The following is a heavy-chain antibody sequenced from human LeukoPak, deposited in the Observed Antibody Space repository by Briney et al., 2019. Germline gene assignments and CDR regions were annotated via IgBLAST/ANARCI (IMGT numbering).Heavy chain of an antibody. D-gene: IGHD3-10*01. Sequence: SETLSLTCAVSGGSISSGGYSWSWIRQPPGKGLEWIGYIYHSGSTYYNPSLKSRVTISVDRSKNQFSLKLSSVTAADTAVYYCARGNRRITMVRGVIPAGFDYWGQGTLVTVSS. CDR1: GGSISSGGYS. CDR2: IYHSGST. J-gene: IGHJ4*02. V-gene: IGHV4-30-2*01. CDR3: ARGNRRITMVRGVIPAGFDY.